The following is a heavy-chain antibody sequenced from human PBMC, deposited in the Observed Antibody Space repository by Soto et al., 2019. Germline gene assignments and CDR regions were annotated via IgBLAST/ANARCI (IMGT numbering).Heavy chain of an antibody. Sequence: SETLSLTCTVSGGSISSGTYYWSWIRQHPGKGLEWIGYIFYSGSTYYNPSLKSRVTISVDTSRNQFSLKLSSVTAADTAVYYCARDLDYGDYYYYMDVWGKGTTVTVSS. CDR3: ARDLDYGDYYYYMDV. CDR2: IFYSGST. D-gene: IGHD4-17*01. V-gene: IGHV4-31*03. CDR1: GGSISSGTYY. J-gene: IGHJ6*03.